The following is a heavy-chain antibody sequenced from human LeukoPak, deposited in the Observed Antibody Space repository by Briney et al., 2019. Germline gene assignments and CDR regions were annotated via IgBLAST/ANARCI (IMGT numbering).Heavy chain of an antibody. CDR2: IYYSGST. D-gene: IGHD2-21*02. J-gene: IGHJ4*02. CDR1: GGSISSGGYY. Sequence: KPSETLSLTCTVSGGSISSGGYYWSWIRQHPGKGLEWIGYIYYSGSTYYSPSLKSRVTISVDTSKNQFSLKLSSVTAADTAVYYCARDPPPAYCGGDCYSVWGQGTLVTVSS. V-gene: IGHV4-31*03. CDR3: ARDPPPAYCGGDCYSV.